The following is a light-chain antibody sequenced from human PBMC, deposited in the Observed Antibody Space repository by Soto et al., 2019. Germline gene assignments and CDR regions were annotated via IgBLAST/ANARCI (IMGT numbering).Light chain of an antibody. CDR3: QEYDDWPWT. Sequence: EIVLTQSPATLSVSPGDRATLSCRASQSVNSNLAWYHLKPGQAPRLLIYGASIRAAGIPARFTGSESGKEFTLSSSSLQSEEFAVYYCQEYDDWPWTFGHGTKVEIK. J-gene: IGKJ1*01. V-gene: IGKV3-15*01. CDR2: GAS. CDR1: QSVNSN.